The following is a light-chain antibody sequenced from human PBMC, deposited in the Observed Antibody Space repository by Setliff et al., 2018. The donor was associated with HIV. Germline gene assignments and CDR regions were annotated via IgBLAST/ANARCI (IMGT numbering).Light chain of an antibody. CDR2: NVS. Sequence: QSALTQPASVSGSPGQSITISCTGTSSDVGGYNYVSWYQQHPGKAPKLMIYNVSNRPSGVSNRFSGSKSGTTASLTISGLRTEDEAEYYCCSYASSGSLVFGAGTKVTVL. CDR3: CSYASSGSLV. CDR1: SSDVGGYNY. V-gene: IGLV2-14*03. J-gene: IGLJ1*01.